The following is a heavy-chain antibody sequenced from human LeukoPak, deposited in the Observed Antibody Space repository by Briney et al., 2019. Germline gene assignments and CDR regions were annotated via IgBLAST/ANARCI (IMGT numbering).Heavy chain of an antibody. CDR1: GYSISRGYY. Sequence: SETLSLTCAVSGYSISRGYYCALIRQPPGKGLEWIGTVYHTGSTYYNPSLDSRVTISVDTSKNEFSLNLKSVTAADTAVYYCARAGWIITSGIDYWGQGALVTVSS. CDR2: VYHTGST. V-gene: IGHV4-38-2*01. J-gene: IGHJ4*02. CDR3: ARAGWIITSGIDY. D-gene: IGHD3-10*01.